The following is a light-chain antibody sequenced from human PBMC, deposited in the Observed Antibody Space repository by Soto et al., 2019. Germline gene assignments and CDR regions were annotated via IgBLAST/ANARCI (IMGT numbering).Light chain of an antibody. CDR2: GAS. J-gene: IGKJ4*01. CDR1: QSVTSSN. Sequence: EIVLTQSPGTLSLSPGERVTLSCRASQSVTSSNLAWYQQKPGQAPSLLISGASTRATGIPDRFIGSGSGTDFTLTIRRLEPEDCAVYYCLQYDTSPLTFGGGTKVEI. CDR3: LQYDTSPLT. V-gene: IGKV3-20*01.